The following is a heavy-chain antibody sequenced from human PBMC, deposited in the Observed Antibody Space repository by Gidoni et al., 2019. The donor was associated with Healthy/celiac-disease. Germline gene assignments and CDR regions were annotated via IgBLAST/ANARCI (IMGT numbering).Heavy chain of an antibody. V-gene: IGHV3-30-3*01. CDR1: GFTFSSYA. J-gene: IGHJ2*01. D-gene: IGHD1-26*01. CDR2: ISYDGSNK. CDR3: AREEWELRRYFDL. Sequence: QVQLVESGGGVVQPGRSLRLSCAAAGFTFSSYAMHWVRQAPGKGLEWVAVISYDGSNKYYADSVKGRFTISRDNSKNTLYLQMNSLRAEDTAVYYCAREEWELRRYFDLWGRGTLVTVSS.